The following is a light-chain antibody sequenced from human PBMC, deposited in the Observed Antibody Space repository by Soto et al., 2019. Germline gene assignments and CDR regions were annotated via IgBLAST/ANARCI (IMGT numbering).Light chain of an antibody. CDR3: SSYTSSSTLV. V-gene: IGLV2-14*01. J-gene: IGLJ2*01. CDR1: SSDVGGYNY. CDR2: DVS. Sequence: QSVLTQPASVSGSPGHSIAISCTGTSSDVGGYNYVSWYQQHPGKAPKLMIYDVSSRPSGVSDRFSGSKSGNTASLTISGLQAEDESDYYCSSYTSSSTLVFGGGTKLTVL.